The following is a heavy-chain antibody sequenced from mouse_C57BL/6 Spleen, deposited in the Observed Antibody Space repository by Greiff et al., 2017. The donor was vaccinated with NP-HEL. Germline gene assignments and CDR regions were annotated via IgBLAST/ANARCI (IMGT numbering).Heavy chain of an antibody. Sequence: QVHVKQSGTELVKPGASVKLSCKASGYTFTSYWMHWVKQRPGQGLEWIGNINPSNGGTNYNEKFKSKATLTVDKSSSTAYMQLSSLTSEDSAVYYCAREGFGSSYVWYAMDYWGQGTSVTVSS. CDR2: INPSNGGT. J-gene: IGHJ4*01. CDR1: GYTFTSYW. CDR3: AREGFGSSYVWYAMDY. D-gene: IGHD1-1*01. V-gene: IGHV1-53*01.